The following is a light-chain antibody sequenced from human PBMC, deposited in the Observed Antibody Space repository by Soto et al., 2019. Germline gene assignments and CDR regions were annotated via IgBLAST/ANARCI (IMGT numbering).Light chain of an antibody. Sequence: EIVLTHSPPTVSLSPWERATLSCRASQSVSSHLAWYQHKPGQTPRLLVYGASSRATGIPDRFSGSGSGTDFTLTISRLEPEDFAVYYCQQHGTSPITFGQGTRLEI. J-gene: IGKJ5*01. CDR2: GAS. CDR3: QQHGTSPIT. V-gene: IGKV3-20*01. CDR1: QSVSSH.